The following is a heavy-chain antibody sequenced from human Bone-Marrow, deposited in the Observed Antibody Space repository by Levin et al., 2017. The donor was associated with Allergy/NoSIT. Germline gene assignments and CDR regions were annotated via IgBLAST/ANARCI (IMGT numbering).Heavy chain of an antibody. D-gene: IGHD4-11*01. J-gene: IGHJ6*02. CDR1: GFSFSSYG. V-gene: IGHV3-30*03. CDR2: ISYDGDSK. CDR3: ARAFGPADYNYYFFAIDV. Sequence: PGGSLRLSCAASGFSFSSYGMHWVRQAPGKGLEWLALISYDGDSKYYSDSVKGRFSISRDNSKNTLYLQVSSLRPEDTAVYYCARAFGPADYNYYFFAIDVWGQGTTVTVSS.